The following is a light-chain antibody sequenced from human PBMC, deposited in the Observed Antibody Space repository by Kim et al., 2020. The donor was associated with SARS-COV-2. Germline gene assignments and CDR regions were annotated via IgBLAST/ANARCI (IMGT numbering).Light chain of an antibody. CDR2: QDS. CDR1: KLWDKH. CDR3: QAWDSSTAV. Sequence: VSPGQTATITCCEGKLWDKHASSFQQKQGQSPMLVIYQDSKRPSGIPERFSGSNSGNTATLTISGTQAMNVADYYCQAWDSSTAVFGGGTRLTVL. V-gene: IGLV3-1*01. J-gene: IGLJ2*01.